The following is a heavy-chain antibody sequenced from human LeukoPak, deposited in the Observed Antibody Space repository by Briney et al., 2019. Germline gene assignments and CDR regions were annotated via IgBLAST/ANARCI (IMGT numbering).Heavy chain of an antibody. Sequence: SETLSLTCTISGGSISSSSYYWGWIREPPGKGLEWIGSIYYSGSTYYNPSLKSRVTISVDTSKNQFSLKLSSVTAADTAVYYCASSPRYLHSVGGIGFDPWGQGTLVTVSS. CDR1: GGSISSSSYY. J-gene: IGHJ5*02. D-gene: IGHD3-10*01. V-gene: IGHV4-39*01. CDR3: ASSPRYLHSVGGIGFDP. CDR2: IYYSGST.